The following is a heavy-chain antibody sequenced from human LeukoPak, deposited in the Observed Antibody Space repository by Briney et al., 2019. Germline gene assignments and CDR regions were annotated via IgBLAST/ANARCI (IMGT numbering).Heavy chain of an antibody. CDR3: AKHLASHAFDI. CDR2: ISWNSGSI. CDR1: GFTFDDYA. V-gene: IGHV3-9*01. J-gene: IGHJ3*02. Sequence: PGRSLRLSCAASGFTFDDYAMHWVRQAPGEGVEWVSGISWNSGSIGYADSVKGRFTISRDNAKNSLYLQMNSLRAEDTALYYCAKHLASHAFDIWGQGTMVTVSS.